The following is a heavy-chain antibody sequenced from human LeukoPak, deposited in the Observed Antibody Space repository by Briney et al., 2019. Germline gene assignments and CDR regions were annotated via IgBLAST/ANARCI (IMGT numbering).Heavy chain of an antibody. J-gene: IGHJ4*02. CDR2: ISSSSSYI. Sequence: GGSLRLSCAASGFTFSSYSMNWVRQAPGKGLEWVSYISSSSSYIYYADSVKGRFTISRDNAKNSLYLQMNSLRAEDTAVYYCARGGIAAAGTFDYWGQGTLVTVSS. D-gene: IGHD6-13*01. CDR3: ARGGIAAAGTFDY. CDR1: GFTFSSYS. V-gene: IGHV3-21*01.